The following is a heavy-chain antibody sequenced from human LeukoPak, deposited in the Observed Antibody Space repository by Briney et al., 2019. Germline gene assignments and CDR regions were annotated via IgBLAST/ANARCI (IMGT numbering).Heavy chain of an antibody. D-gene: IGHD4-17*01. Sequence: GSLRLSCAGSGFTFSSYAMTWVRQAPGKGLEWLGYIYGSGATNYNPSLKSRVIISVDKSRDQFSLNLTSVTAADTAMYYCARGHTVRGMDVWGQGTTVTVSS. V-gene: IGHV4-59*01. CDR1: GFTFSSYA. J-gene: IGHJ6*02. CDR3: ARGHTVRGMDV. CDR2: IYGSGAT.